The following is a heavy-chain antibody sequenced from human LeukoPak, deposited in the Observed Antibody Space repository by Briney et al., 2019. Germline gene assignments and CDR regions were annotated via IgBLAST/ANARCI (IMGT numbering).Heavy chain of an antibody. CDR3: AKGGDYSKSPLAS. CDR1: GFTVSSNY. CDR2: ISSSGGNT. Sequence: GGSLRLSCAASGFTVSSNYMSWVRQAPGKGLEWVSSISSSGGNTYYADSVKGRFTISRDNSKNTLYLQMNSLRAEDTAVYYCAKGGDYSKSPLASWGQGTLVTVSS. D-gene: IGHD6-13*01. V-gene: IGHV3-23*01. J-gene: IGHJ4*02.